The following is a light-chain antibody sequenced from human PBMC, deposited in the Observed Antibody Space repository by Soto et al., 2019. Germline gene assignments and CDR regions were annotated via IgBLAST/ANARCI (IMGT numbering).Light chain of an antibody. J-gene: IGLJ1*01. CDR2: DVS. CDR3: SSYTTSSTYV. V-gene: IGLV2-14*01. CDR1: SSDVGGYNY. Sequence: QSALTQPASVSGSPGQSITISCTGTSSDVGGYNYVSWYQQHPGKAPKLMICDVSDRPSGISNRFSGSKSGNTASLTISGLQAEEEADYYCSSYTTSSTYVFGTGTQLTVL.